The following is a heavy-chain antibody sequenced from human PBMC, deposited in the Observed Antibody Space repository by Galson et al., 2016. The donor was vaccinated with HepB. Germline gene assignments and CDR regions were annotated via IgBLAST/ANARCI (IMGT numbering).Heavy chain of an antibody. Sequence: VSCKASGYTFTGYYMHWVRQAPGQGLEWMGWINPDSGVTGYAQKFQGRVTMTRDTSISTVYMELSRLKSDDTAIYYCARDRYSGSYYVGAFDIWGQGTMVTVS. CDR2: INPDSGVT. CDR1: GYTFTGYY. J-gene: IGHJ3*02. D-gene: IGHD1-26*01. V-gene: IGHV1-2*02. CDR3: ARDRYSGSYYVGAFDI.